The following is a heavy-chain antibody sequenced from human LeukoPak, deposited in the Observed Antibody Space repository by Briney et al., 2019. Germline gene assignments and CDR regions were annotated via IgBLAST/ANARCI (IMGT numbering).Heavy chain of an antibody. D-gene: IGHD3-16*02. CDR3: ARGNWRDRTFGEVIVLDAFDI. J-gene: IGHJ3*02. V-gene: IGHV3-21*01. CDR1: VFTFSIYS. CDR2: ISCSSSYI. Sequence: GGSLGLSCAASVFTFSIYSMNWVRQAPGRGREGVSSISCSSSYIYYVDSVKGRFTNSRDNAKNSVYLQINHLRAEDTAVYYCARGNWRDRTFGEVIVLDAFDIWGQGTMVTVSS.